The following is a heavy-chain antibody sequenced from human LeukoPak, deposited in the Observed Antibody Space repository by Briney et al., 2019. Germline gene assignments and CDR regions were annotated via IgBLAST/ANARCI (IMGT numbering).Heavy chain of an antibody. V-gene: IGHV1-2*02. CDR3: ARGIGGYGDSAFDY. CDR2: INPDSGGT. J-gene: IGHJ4*02. CDR1: GYTFPSYY. Sequence: ASVKASCKASGYTFPSYYIHWVRQAPGKGLEWIGWINPDSGGTNYALNFQGRVTMTRDTAISTAPMELSRLTSDDTAVYYCARGIGGYGDSAFDYWGWGTLIIVS. D-gene: IGHD6-25*01.